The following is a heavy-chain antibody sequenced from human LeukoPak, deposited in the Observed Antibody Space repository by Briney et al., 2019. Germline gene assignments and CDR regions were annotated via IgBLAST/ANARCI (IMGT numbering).Heavy chain of an antibody. CDR3: AKDGAKDDRTGSLGHYFDY. CDR2: ISGSSGNA. V-gene: IGHV3-23*01. CDR1: GFTFSSYA. D-gene: IGHD3-22*01. J-gene: IGHJ4*02. Sequence: GGSLRLSCAASGFTFSSYAMNWVRQVPEKGLEWVSAISGSSGNANYADSVKGRFTVSIDNSKNTLYLQMISLRAEDTALYYCAKDGAKDDRTGSLGHYFDYWGQGILVIVSS.